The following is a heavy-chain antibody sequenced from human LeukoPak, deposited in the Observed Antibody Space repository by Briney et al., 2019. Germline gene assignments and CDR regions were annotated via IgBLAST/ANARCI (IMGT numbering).Heavy chain of an antibody. Sequence: GGSLRLSCAASGFTFSNYWMHWGRKAPGKGLVWVSRSISDGSSTLYADSVKGRFTISRDNATNTLYLQMNSLRAEDPAVYTCARDPRGTGEIDHWAQDPLVPLPS. V-gene: IGHV3-74*01. D-gene: IGHD1-1*01. CDR3: ARDPRGTGEIDH. CDR2: SISDGSST. J-gene: IGHJ1*01. CDR1: GFTFSNYW.